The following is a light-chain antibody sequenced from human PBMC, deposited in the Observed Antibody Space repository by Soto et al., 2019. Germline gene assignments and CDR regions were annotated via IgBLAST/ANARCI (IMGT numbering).Light chain of an antibody. Sequence: GLTQPHSTLSLSLGEGAALCCRFSQSVSSGHLAWYQQNPGQAPRLLIYGVSSRATGIPDRFSGSGSGTDFALTISRLEPEDFAVHSCQQYGSSPWTFGQGTQV. CDR3: QQYGSSPWT. CDR1: QSVSSGH. CDR2: GVS. V-gene: IGKV3-20*01. J-gene: IGKJ1*01.